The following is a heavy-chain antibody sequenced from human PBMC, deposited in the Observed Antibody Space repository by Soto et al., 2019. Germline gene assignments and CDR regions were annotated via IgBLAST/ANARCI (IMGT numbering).Heavy chain of an antibody. J-gene: IGHJ5*02. CDR3: ARGYSSGYYLSWFDP. CDR1: GGSISSYY. CDR2: IYYSGST. Sequence: PSETLSLTCTVSGGSISSYYWSWIRQPPGKGLEWIGYIYYSGSTNYNPSLKSRVTISVDTSKNQFSLKLSSVTAADTAVYYCARGYSSGYYLSWFDPWGQGTLVTSPQ. D-gene: IGHD3-22*01. V-gene: IGHV4-59*01.